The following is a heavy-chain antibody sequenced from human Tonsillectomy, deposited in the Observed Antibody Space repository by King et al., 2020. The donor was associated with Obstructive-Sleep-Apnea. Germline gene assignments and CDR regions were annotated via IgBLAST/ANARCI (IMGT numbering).Heavy chain of an antibody. CDR3: ASLPRATITGY. CDR1: GFTFSSYA. V-gene: IGHV3-30-3*01. CDR2: ISYDGSNK. J-gene: IGHJ4*02. Sequence: VQLVESGGGVVQPGRSLRLSCAASGFTFSSYAMHWVRQAPGKGLEWVAVISYDGSNKYYADSVKGRFTISRDNSKNTLYLQMNSLRAEDTAVYYCASLPRATITGYWGQGTLVTVSS. D-gene: IGHD5-12*01.